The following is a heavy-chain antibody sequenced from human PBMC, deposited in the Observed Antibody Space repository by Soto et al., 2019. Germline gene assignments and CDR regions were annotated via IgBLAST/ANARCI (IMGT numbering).Heavy chain of an antibody. D-gene: IGHD6-6*01. CDR1: GGSISSSSYY. Sequence: QLQLQESGPGLVKPSETLSLTCTVSGGSISSSSYYWGWIRQPPGKGLEWIGSIYYSGSTYYNPSLKSRVTISVDTSKNQFSLKLSSVTAADTAVYYCARGGGSRRSSNWFDPWGQGTLVTVSS. J-gene: IGHJ5*02. V-gene: IGHV4-39*01. CDR2: IYYSGST. CDR3: ARGGGSRRSSNWFDP.